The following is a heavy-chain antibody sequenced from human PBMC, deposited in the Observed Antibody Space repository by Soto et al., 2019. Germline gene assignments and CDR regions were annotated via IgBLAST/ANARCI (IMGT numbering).Heavy chain of an antibody. CDR1: GYTFTSYV. CDR3: ARDEGLIRITFGGVTDI. Sequence: QVQLVQSGAEVKKPGASVKVSCKASGYTFTSYVISWVRQAPGQGLEWMGWISAYNGNTNYAQKLQGRVTMTTDTYTSTAYMELRSLRSDDTAVYYCARDEGLIRITFGGVTDIWVQGTMVTVSS. CDR2: ISAYNGNT. V-gene: IGHV1-18*01. J-gene: IGHJ3*02. D-gene: IGHD3-16*01.